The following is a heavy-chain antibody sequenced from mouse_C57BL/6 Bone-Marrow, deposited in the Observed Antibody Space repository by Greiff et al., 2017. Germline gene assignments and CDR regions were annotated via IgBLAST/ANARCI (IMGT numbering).Heavy chain of an antibody. V-gene: IGHV3-6*01. CDR1: GYSITSGYY. CDR3: ARGWSNYAMDY. CDR2: ISYDGSN. Sequence: EVKLVESGPGLVKPSQSLSLTCSVTGYSITSGYYWNWIRQFPGNKLEWMGYISYDGSNNYNPSLKNRISITRDTSKNQFFLKLNSVTTEDTATYYCARGWSNYAMDYWGQGTSVTVSS. D-gene: IGHD2-3*01. J-gene: IGHJ4*01.